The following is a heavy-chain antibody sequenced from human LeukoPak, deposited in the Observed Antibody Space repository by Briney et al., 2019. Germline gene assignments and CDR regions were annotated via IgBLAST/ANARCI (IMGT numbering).Heavy chain of an antibody. D-gene: IGHD6-6*01. CDR1: GGSISSSNW. J-gene: IGHJ4*02. CDR3: ARDPAPEYSSSSVSNY. Sequence: PSGTLSLTCAVSGGSISSSNWWSWVRQPPGKGLEWIGEIYHSGSTNYNPSLKSRVTISVDKSKNQFSLKLSSVTAADTAVYYCARDPAPEYSSSSVSNYWGQGTLVTVSS. CDR2: IYHSGST. V-gene: IGHV4-4*02.